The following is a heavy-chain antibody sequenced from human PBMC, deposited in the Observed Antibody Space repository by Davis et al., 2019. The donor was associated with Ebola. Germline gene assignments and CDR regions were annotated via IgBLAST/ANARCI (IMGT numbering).Heavy chain of an antibody. J-gene: IGHJ6*02. V-gene: IGHV3-30-3*01. D-gene: IGHD2-21*02. CDR3: ARDLSTKVVAARCSGDCYYQHYYYGMDV. Sequence: GESLKISCAASGFTFSSYAMHWVRQAPGKGLEWVAVISYDGSNKYYADSVKGRFTISRDNSKNTLYLQMNSLRAEDTAVYYCARDLSTKVVAARCSGDCYYQHYYYGMDVWGQGTTVTVSS. CDR2: ISYDGSNK. CDR1: GFTFSSYA.